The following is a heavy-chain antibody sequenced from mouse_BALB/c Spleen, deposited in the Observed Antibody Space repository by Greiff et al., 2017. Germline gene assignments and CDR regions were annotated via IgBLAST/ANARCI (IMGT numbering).Heavy chain of an antibody. CDR3: ARDPDSSGLYAMDY. D-gene: IGHD3-2*01. J-gene: IGHJ4*01. CDR1: GFSFTSYG. CDR2: IWAGGST. Sequence: QVQLKQSGPGLVAPSQSLSITCTVSGFSFTSYGVHWVRQPPGKGLEWLGLIWAGGSTNYNSALMSRLSISKENSKSQVFLKMNSLHTDDTAMYYWARDPDSSGLYAMDYWGQGTSVTVSS. V-gene: IGHV2-9*02.